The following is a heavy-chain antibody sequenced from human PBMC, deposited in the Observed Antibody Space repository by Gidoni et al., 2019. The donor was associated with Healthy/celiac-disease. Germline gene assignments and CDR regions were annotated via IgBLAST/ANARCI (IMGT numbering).Heavy chain of an antibody. CDR1: GGTFSRYA. CDR3: ARVAPSSPPQSLGLPLDY. D-gene: IGHD3-16*01. Sequence: QVQLVQSGAEVTKPGSSVKVSCKASGGTFSRYAISWVRQAPGQGLEWMGGIIPIFGTANYAQKFQGRVTITADESTSTAYMELSSLRSEDTAVYYCARVAPSSPPQSLGLPLDYWGQGTLVTVSS. J-gene: IGHJ4*02. V-gene: IGHV1-69*01. CDR2: IIPIFGTA.